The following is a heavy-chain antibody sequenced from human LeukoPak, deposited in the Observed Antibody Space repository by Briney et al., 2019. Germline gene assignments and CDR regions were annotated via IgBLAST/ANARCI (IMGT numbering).Heavy chain of an antibody. J-gene: IGHJ3*02. CDR2: ISSDGTTI. Sequence: GGSLRLSCAASGFTVSSYEVYWVRQAPGKGLEWVSYISSDGTTIKYADSVKGRFTISRDDAKRSLYLQMNGLRADDMAIYYCGAARQYVGAFDIWGQGTVVTVSS. V-gene: IGHV3-48*03. D-gene: IGHD3-16*01. CDR3: GAARQYVGAFDI. CDR1: GFTVSSYE.